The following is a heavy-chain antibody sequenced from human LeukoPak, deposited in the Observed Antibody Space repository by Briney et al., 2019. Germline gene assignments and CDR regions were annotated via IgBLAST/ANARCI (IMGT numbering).Heavy chain of an antibody. V-gene: IGHV4-39*01. J-gene: IGHJ4*02. CDR2: IYYSGST. CDR1: GGSISSSSYY. D-gene: IGHD1-26*01. Sequence: SETLSLTCTVSGGSISSSSYYWGWIRQPPGKGLEWIGSIYYSGSTYYNPSLKSRVTISVDMSKNQFSLKLSSVTAADTAVYYCARHLSGSYSGLDYWGQGTLVTVSS. CDR3: ARHLSGSYSGLDY.